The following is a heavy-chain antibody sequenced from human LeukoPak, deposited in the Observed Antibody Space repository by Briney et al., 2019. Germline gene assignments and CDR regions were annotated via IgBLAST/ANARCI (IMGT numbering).Heavy chain of an antibody. CDR3: ARAVGAAAAAHY. CDR2: INPNSGGT. CDR1: GYTFTGDY. D-gene: IGHD6-13*01. J-gene: IGHJ4*02. Sequence: GASVKVSCKASGYTFTGDYMHWVRQAPGQGLEWMERINPNSGGTNYAQKFQGRVTMTRETSISTAYMELSRLRSDDTAVYYCARAVGAAAAAHYWGQGTLLTVSS. V-gene: IGHV1-2*06.